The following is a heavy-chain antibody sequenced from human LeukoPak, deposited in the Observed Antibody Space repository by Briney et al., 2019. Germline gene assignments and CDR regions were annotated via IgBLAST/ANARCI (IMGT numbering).Heavy chain of an antibody. D-gene: IGHD6-13*01. CDR3: ARGSEQLVVADENWFDP. V-gene: IGHV4-39*07. CDR2: IYYSGST. J-gene: IGHJ5*02. CDR1: GGSISSSSYY. Sequence: SSETLSLTCTVSGGSISSSSYYWGWIRQPPGKGLEWIGSIYYSGSTYYNPSLKSRVTISVDTSKNQFSLKLSSVTAADTAVYYCARGSEQLVVADENWFDPWGQGTLVTVSS.